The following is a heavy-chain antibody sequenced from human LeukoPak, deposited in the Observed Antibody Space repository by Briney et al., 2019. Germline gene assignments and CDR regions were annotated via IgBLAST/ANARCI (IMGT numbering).Heavy chain of an antibody. CDR2: IYYSGST. J-gene: IGHJ4*02. CDR1: GGSISSSSYY. V-gene: IGHV4-39*01. Sequence: SETLSLTCTVSGGSISSSSYYWGWIRQPPGKGLEWIGSIYYSGSTYYNPSLKSRVTISVDTSKNQFSLKLSSVTAADTAVYYCARLWRSSTSCRDWGQGTLVTVSS. D-gene: IGHD2-2*01. CDR3: ARLWRSSTSCRD.